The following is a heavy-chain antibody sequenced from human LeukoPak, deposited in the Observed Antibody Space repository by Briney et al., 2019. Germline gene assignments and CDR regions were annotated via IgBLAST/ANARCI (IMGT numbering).Heavy chain of an antibody. CDR2: IMPLYGTA. V-gene: IGHV1-69*06. Sequence: SVKVSCKASVYTFTRYYMHWVRQAPGQGLEWMGGIMPLYGTANYAQKFQGRLTITADKSTSIAYMELSSLRSEDMAVYYCARLAAMITSCFDPWGQGTLVTVSS. D-gene: IGHD5-18*01. J-gene: IGHJ5*02. CDR1: VYTFTRYY. CDR3: ARLAAMITSCFDP.